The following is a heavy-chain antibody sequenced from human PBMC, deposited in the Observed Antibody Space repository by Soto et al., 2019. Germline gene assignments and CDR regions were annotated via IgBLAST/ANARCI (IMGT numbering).Heavy chain of an antibody. CDR2: IYPGDSDT. Sequence: GESLKISCKGSGYSFTIYWIGWVRQMPGKGLEWMGIIYPGDSDTRYSPSFQGQVTISADKSISTAYLQWSSLKASDTAMYYCARFGYYYDSSGYPEYFQHWGQGTLVTVSS. V-gene: IGHV5-51*01. CDR3: ARFGYYYDSSGYPEYFQH. J-gene: IGHJ1*01. CDR1: GYSFTIYW. D-gene: IGHD3-22*01.